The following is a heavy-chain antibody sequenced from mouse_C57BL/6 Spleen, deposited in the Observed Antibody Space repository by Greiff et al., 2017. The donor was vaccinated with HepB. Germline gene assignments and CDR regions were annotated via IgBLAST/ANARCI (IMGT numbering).Heavy chain of an antibody. V-gene: IGHV14-4*01. CDR2: IDPENGDT. D-gene: IGHD2-10*02. J-gene: IGHJ2*01. CDR3: TPSSNYVDY. Sequence: VQLKESGAELVRPGASVKLSCTASGFNIKDDYMHWVKQRPEQGLEWIGWIDPENGDTEYAAKFQGKATITADTSSNTAYLQLSSLTSEDTAVYYCTPSSNYVDYWGQSTTLTVSS. CDR1: GFNIKDDY.